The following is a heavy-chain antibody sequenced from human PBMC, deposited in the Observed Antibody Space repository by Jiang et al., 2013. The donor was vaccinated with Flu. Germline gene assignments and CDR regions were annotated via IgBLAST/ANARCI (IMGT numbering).Heavy chain of an antibody. Sequence: KPTQTLTLTCTFSGFSLTTGGMCVSWIRQPPGKALEWLARIDWDDDKYYSTSLKTRLTISKDTSKNQVVLTMTNMDPVDTATYYCAHSGGSFKYDFWGWGQGTLVTVSS. CDR1: GFSLTTGGMC. V-gene: IGHV2-70*12. CDR3: AHSGGSFKYDFWG. D-gene: IGHD3-3*01. CDR2: IDWDDDK. J-gene: IGHJ4*02.